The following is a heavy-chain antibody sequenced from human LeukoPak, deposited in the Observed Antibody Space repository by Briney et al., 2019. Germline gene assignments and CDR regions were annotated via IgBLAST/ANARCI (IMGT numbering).Heavy chain of an antibody. CDR3: ARDHAGSGRAFDY. D-gene: IGHD2-15*01. CDR1: GFTFSTYG. CDR2: LSSGGINK. Sequence: GGSLRLSCAASGFTFSTYGIHWVRQAPGKGLEWVGLLSSGGINKHYADSVKGRFIISRDNSMNTLYLQMNSLGVEDAAVYYCARDHAGSGRAFDYWGQGTLVTVSS. V-gene: IGHV3-30*03. J-gene: IGHJ4*02.